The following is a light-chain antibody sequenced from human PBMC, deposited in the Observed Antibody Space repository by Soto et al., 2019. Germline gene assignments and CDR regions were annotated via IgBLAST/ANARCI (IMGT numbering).Light chain of an antibody. CDR1: QRIRTS. V-gene: IGKV1-39*01. CDR2: DAS. J-gene: IGKJ2*01. Sequence: DVQMTQSPSSLSASVGDRVTITCRASQRIRTSLNWYQQKPGKAPKFLIYDASSLQSEVPSRFSGSGSGTDFTLTISNLQPEDFATYYWQQSYSVPPTFGQGTNLEI. CDR3: QQSYSVPPT.